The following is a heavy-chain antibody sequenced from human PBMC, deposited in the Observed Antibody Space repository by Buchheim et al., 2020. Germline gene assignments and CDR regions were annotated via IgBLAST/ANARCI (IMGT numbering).Heavy chain of an antibody. CDR3: ARDQKQLVGFGYYYYYMDV. CDR2: ISSSGSTI. CDR1: GFIFSSYE. D-gene: IGHD6-6*01. J-gene: IGHJ6*03. Sequence: EVQLVESGGGLVQPGGSLRLSCAASGFIFSSYELNWVRQAPGKGLEWVSYISSSGSTIYYADSVKGRFTISRDNAKNSLYLQMNSLRAEDTAVYYCARDQKQLVGFGYYYYYMDVWGKGTT. V-gene: IGHV3-48*03.